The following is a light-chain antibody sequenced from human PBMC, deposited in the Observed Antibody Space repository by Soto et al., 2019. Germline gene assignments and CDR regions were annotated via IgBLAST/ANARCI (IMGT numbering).Light chain of an antibody. J-gene: IGKJ1*01. V-gene: IGKV4-1*01. Sequence: DILMTQSPDSLAVSLGERATINCKSSQTVLYSSNNKNYLAWYQHQSGQPPKLLISWASTRESGVPDRFSGSGSGTDFTLTISSLQAEDVAVHYCQQYYSTPTFGQGTKVEVK. CDR2: WAS. CDR3: QQYYSTPT. CDR1: QTVLYSSNNKNY.